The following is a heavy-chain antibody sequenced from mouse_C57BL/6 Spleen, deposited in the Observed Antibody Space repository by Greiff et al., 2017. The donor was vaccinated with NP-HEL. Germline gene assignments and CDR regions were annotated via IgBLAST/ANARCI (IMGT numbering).Heavy chain of an antibody. V-gene: IGHV1-52*01. CDR2: IDPSDSET. Sequence: QVQLQQPGAELVRPGSSVKLSCKASGYTFTSYWMHWVKQRPIQGLEWIGNIDPSDSETHYNQKFKDKATLTVDKSSSTAYVQLSSLTSEDSAVYYCARHSNYAMDYWGQGTSVTVSS. CDR3: ARHSNYAMDY. D-gene: IGHD2-5*01. CDR1: GYTFTSYW. J-gene: IGHJ4*01.